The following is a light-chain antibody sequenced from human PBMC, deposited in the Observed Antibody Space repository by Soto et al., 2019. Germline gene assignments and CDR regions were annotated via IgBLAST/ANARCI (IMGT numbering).Light chain of an antibody. CDR3: SSYTTSHTLV. J-gene: IGLJ2*01. V-gene: IGLV2-14*01. CDR2: EVT. Sequence: QSALTQPASVSGSPGQSITISCTGTSSDIGADDFVSWYQHHPDKTPKLIIFEVTYRPTGISHRFSASKSGNTASLTISGLQAEDESDYYCSSYTTSHTLVFGGGTKLTVL. CDR1: SSDIGADDF.